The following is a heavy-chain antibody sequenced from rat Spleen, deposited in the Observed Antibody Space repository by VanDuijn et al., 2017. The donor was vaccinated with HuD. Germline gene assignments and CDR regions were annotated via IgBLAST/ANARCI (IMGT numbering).Heavy chain of an antibody. Sequence: EVRLVESGGGLVRPGGSLKVSCEASGFIFRNYDMVWVRQAPTKGLEWVATISYDGSSTYYRDSVKGRFTISRDNAKSTLYLQMDSLRSEDTATYYCARQGNNPFDYWGQGVMVTVSS. CDR1: GFIFRNYD. J-gene: IGHJ2*01. CDR2: ISYDGSST. CDR3: ARQGNNPFDY. V-gene: IGHV5-29*01. D-gene: IGHD1-10*01.